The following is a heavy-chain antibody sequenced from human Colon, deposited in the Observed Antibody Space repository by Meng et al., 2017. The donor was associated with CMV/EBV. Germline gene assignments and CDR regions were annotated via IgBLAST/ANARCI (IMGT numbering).Heavy chain of an antibody. J-gene: IGHJ5*02. V-gene: IGHV4-59*12. CDR1: GGSISTYY. Sequence: SETLSLTCTVSGGSISTYYWSWIRQPPGKGLEWIGYIFYSGSTTYNPSLKSRVTISVDTSKNQFSLKLSSVTAADTAVYYCARAGRGWFDPWGQGTLVTVSS. D-gene: IGHD1-26*01. CDR3: ARAGRGWFDP. CDR2: IFYSGST.